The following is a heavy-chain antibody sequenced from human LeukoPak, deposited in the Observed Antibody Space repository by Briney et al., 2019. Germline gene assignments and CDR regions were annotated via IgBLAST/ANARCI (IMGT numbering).Heavy chain of an antibody. CDR3: AKAPGRGVGY. Sequence: PGGSLRLSCAASGFTFSSYGMHWVRQAPGKGLEWVSIISGSGGITYNADSVKGRFTISRDNSKNTLYLQMNSLRAEDTAVYYCAKAPGRGVGYWGQGTLVTVSS. J-gene: IGHJ4*02. D-gene: IGHD3-10*01. V-gene: IGHV3-23*01. CDR1: GFTFSSYG. CDR2: ISGSGGIT.